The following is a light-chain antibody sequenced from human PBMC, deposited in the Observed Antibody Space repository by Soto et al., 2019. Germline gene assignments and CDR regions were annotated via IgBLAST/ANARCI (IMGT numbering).Light chain of an antibody. V-gene: IGKV4-1*01. CDR1: QSLLHSSDNRNY. CDR2: WAS. J-gene: IGKJ1*01. CDR3: QQYYSTPWT. Sequence: EIVMAQFPDTLAVSLGERATIKCRSSQSLLHSSDNRNYLTWYQQKPGQPPKLLIYWASTRHSGVPDRFSGSGSGTDFTLTINSLQAEDVAVYYCQQYYSTPWTFGQGTKVDIK.